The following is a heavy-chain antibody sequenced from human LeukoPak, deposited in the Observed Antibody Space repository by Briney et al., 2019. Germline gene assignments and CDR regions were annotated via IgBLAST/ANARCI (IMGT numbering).Heavy chain of an antibody. CDR3: AKQGLYDFWNGYYTGSDY. V-gene: IGHV3-66*04. CDR2: IYSAGST. Sequence: GGSLRLSCAASGFTVSDNYMSWVRQAPGKGLEWVSVIYSAGSTYYADSVKGRFTISRDNSKNTLYLQMNSLRAEDTAVYYCAKQGLYDFWNGYYTGSDYWGQGTLVTVSS. D-gene: IGHD3-3*01. CDR1: GFTVSDNY. J-gene: IGHJ4*02.